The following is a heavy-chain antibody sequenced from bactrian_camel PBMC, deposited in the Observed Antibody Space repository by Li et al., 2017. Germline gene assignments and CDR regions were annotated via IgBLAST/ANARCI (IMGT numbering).Heavy chain of an antibody. CDR3: AADMYSGTWYSRCMSSGGV. V-gene: IGHV3S40*01. D-gene: IGHD6*01. J-gene: IGHJ4*01. Sequence: VQLVESGGGSVQPGGSLRLSCGASGHTYSSNCMGWFRQAPGKEREGVAFVYFGGGSTYYADSVKGRFTISQDKGKNAVYLEMRDLDPEDTAIYYCAADMYSGTWYSRCMSSGGVWGQGTQVTVSS. CDR2: VYFGGGST. CDR1: GHTYSSNC.